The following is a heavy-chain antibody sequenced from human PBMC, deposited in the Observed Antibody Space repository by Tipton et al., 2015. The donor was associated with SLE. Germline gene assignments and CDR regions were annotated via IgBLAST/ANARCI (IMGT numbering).Heavy chain of an antibody. Sequence: SLRLSCAASGFTFSSYSMNWVRQAPGKGLEWVSSISSSSSYIYYADSVKGRFTISRDNAKNSLYLQMNSLRAEDTAVYYCAGGGLIPGYFDSWGQGTLVTVSS. CDR3: AGGGLIPGYFDS. CDR1: GFTFSSYS. V-gene: IGHV3-21*01. CDR2: ISSSSSYI. J-gene: IGHJ4*02. D-gene: IGHD2-21*01.